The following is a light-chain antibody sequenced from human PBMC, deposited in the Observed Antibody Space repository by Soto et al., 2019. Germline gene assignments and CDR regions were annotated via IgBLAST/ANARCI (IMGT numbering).Light chain of an antibody. CDR2: DVS. J-gene: IGKJ2*01. V-gene: IGKV3-15*01. CDR3: QQHNKWPHT. CDR1: QTVNTN. Sequence: EVVMTQSPATLSVSPGERATLSCRASQTVNTNLAWFQQRPGQAPRLLLYDVSTRATGVAARFSGSGSGTEFTLTISSLQSEDSAVYYCQQHNKWPHTFGQGTRLEIK.